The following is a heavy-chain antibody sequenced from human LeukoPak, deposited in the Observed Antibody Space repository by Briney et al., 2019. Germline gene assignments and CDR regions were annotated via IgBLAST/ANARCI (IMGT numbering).Heavy chain of an antibody. CDR2: IYYSGST. CDR3: ARVIASSWYGVDF. V-gene: IGHV4-61*01. D-gene: IGHD6-13*01. CDR1: GASVSSGSYY. J-gene: IGHJ4*02. Sequence: PSETLSLTCNVSGASVSSGSYYWSWIRQPPGKELEWIGYIYYSGSTNYNPSLKSRLTISVDVSKNQFSLKPSSVTAADTAVYYCARVIASSWYGVDFWGQGTLVTVSS.